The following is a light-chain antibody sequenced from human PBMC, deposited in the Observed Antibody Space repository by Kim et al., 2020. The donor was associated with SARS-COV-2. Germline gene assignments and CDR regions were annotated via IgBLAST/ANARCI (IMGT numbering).Light chain of an antibody. J-gene: IGKJ5*01. CDR1: QSIGDY. V-gene: IGKV1-39*01. CDR2: AAS. CDR3: QQSYSTPHIT. Sequence: SGGDRVTITCRASQSIGDYLNWYQHRPGKAPKLLIHAASSLQSDVPSRFSGSGSGTDFTLTISGLQPEDFTTYFCQQSYSTPHITFGPGTRLEIK.